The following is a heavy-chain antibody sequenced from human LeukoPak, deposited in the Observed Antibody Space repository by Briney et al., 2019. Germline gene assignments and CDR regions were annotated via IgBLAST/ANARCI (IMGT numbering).Heavy chain of an antibody. CDR3: ARDRDYGDYNTQDLFVY. D-gene: IGHD4-17*01. J-gene: IGHJ4*02. V-gene: IGHV1-18*01. CDR1: GYTFTNYG. CDR2: ISAYNGNT. Sequence: ASVKVSCKASGYTFTNYGISWVRQAPGQGLEWMGWISAYNGNTNYAQKLQGRVTMTTDTSTSAAYMELRSLRSDDTAVYYCARDRDYGDYNTQDLFVYWGQGTLVTVSS.